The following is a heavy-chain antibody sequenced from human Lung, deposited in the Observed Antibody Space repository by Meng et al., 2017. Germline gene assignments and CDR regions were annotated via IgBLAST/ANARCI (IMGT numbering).Heavy chain of an antibody. CDR2: INPKSGDT. Sequence: QGQSVRSGAGGKKPGASVKASYKPSGYNFPNYYIHWVRRAPGQGLEWMGRINPKSGDTHYAQKFQARVTMTGDTSISTAYMELSGLRSDDTAMYYCARDEDISAAGKLFGDYWGQGTLVTVSS. D-gene: IGHD6-25*01. CDR3: ARDEDISAAGKLFGDY. V-gene: IGHV1-2*06. J-gene: IGHJ4*02. CDR1: GYNFPNYY.